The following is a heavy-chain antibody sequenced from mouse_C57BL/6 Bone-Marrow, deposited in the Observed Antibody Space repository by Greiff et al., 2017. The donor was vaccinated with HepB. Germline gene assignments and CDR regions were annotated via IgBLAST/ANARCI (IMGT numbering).Heavy chain of an antibody. CDR1: GYAFSSSW. CDR3: ARCISRDYFDY. CDR2: IYPGDGDT. V-gene: IGHV1-82*01. Sequence: QVQLQQSGPELVKPGASVKISCKASGYAFSSSWMNWVKQRPGKGLEWIGRIYPGDGDTNYNGKFKGKATLTAAKSSSTAYMQLSSLTSEDSAVYFCARCISRDYFDYWGQGTTLTVSS. D-gene: IGHD1-1*01. J-gene: IGHJ2*01.